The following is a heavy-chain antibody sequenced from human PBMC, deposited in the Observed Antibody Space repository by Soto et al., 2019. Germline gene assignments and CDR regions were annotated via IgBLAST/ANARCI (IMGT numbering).Heavy chain of an antibody. J-gene: IGHJ6*02. CDR1: GGTFSSYA. D-gene: IGHD3-3*01. CDR2: IIPIFGTA. Sequence: SVKVSCKASGGTFSSYAISWVRQAPGQGLEWMGGIIPIFGTANYAQKFQGRVTITADESTSTAYMELSSLRSEDTAVYYCARCLYDFWSGRGDYYYGMDVWGQGTTVTVSS. V-gene: IGHV1-69*13. CDR3: ARCLYDFWSGRGDYYYGMDV.